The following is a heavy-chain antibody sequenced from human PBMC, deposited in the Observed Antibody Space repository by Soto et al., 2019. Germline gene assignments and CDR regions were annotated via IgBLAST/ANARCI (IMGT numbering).Heavy chain of an antibody. CDR2: IDKSGSST. CDR1: GFTFSNYA. J-gene: IGHJ6*02. V-gene: IGHV3-23*05. CDR3: AQNWSIPWF. D-gene: IGHD3-10*01. Sequence: PGGSLRLSCAASGFTFSNYAMTWVRQAPGKGLEWVSAIDKSGSSTFLAESVKGRFTISRDNSQNTLYLQMNSLRAEDTAVYYCAQNWSIPWFGGQGTTVTVSS.